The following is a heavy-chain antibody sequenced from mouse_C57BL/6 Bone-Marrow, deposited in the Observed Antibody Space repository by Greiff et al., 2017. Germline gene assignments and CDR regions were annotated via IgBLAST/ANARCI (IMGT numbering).Heavy chain of an antibody. J-gene: IGHJ4*01. V-gene: IGHV1-50*01. Sequence: VQLQQPGAELVKPGASVKLSCKASGYTFTSYWMQWVKQRPGQGLEWIGEIDPSDSYTNYNQKFKGKATLTVDTSSSTAYMQLSSLTSEDSAVYYCARNYELYYAMDYWGQGNSDTVAS. CDR3: ARNYELYYAMDY. CDR1: GYTFTSYW. D-gene: IGHD2-4*01. CDR2: IDPSDSYT.